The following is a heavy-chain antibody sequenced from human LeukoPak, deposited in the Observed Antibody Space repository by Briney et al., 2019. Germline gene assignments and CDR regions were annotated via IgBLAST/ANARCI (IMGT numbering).Heavy chain of an antibody. J-gene: IGHJ5*02. Sequence: GGSLRLSCAASGFTFDDYAMHWVRQAPGKGLEWVSGISWNSGSIGYADSVKGRFTISRDNAKNSLYLQMSSLRAEDTALYYCAKDIGRYYYDSSGYYYPWGQGTLVTVSS. CDR3: AKDIGRYYYDSSGYYYP. CDR2: ISWNSGSI. CDR1: GFTFDDYA. V-gene: IGHV3-9*01. D-gene: IGHD3-22*01.